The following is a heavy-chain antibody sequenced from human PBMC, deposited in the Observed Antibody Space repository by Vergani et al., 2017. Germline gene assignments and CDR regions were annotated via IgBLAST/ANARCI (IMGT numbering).Heavy chain of an antibody. V-gene: IGHV3-15*07. D-gene: IGHD2-21*01. CDR2: IKNTLDRGTT. Sequence: EVQLVESGGGIVKPGGSLRLSCVASGFSFRNAWMNWVRRTPGKGLEWVGRIKNTLDRGTTDYAAAVKGRFTISRDDSKNTLFLQMNGLKTEDIGVYYCTTDPRYCGDGSCYWLRDHHYYGMDVWGQGTTVTVSS. CDR3: TTDPRYCGDGSCYWLRDHHYYGMDV. CDR1: GFSFRNAW. J-gene: IGHJ6*02.